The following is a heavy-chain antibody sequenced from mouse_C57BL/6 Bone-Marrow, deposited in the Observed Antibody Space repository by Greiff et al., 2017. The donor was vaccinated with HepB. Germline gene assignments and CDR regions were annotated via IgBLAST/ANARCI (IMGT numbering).Heavy chain of an antibody. Sequence: QVQLQQSGAELVRPGTSVKVSCKASGYAFTNYLIEWVKQRPGQGLEWIGVINPGSGGTNYNEKFKGKATLTADKSSSTAYMQLSSLTSADSAVYYCARDDYDAVDYWGQGTSVTVSS. CDR3: ARDDYDAVDY. CDR2: INPGSGGT. CDR1: GYAFTNYL. V-gene: IGHV1-54*01. J-gene: IGHJ4*01.